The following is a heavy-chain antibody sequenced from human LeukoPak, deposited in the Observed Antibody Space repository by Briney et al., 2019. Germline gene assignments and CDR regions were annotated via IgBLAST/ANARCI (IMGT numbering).Heavy chain of an antibody. Sequence: PSETLSLTCAVYGGSFSGYYWSWIRQPPGKGLEWIGEINHSGSTNYNPSLKSRVTISVDTSKNQFSLKLSSVTAADTAVCYCARGGVGYQLHRRSWFDPWGQGTLVTVSS. CDR3: ARGGVGYQLHRRSWFDP. CDR1: GGSFSGYY. CDR2: INHSGST. J-gene: IGHJ5*02. D-gene: IGHD2-2*01. V-gene: IGHV4-34*01.